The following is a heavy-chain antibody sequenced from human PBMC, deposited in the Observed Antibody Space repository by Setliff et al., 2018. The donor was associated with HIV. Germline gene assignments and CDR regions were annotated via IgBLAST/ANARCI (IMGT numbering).Heavy chain of an antibody. J-gene: IGHJ4*01. CDR1: GYTFTSYP. CDR2: INTSGGSA. V-gene: IGHV1-46*01. CDR3: ARNQGDSSGWYAGDY. D-gene: IGHD6-19*01. Sequence: ASVKVSCKASGYTFTSYPMHWVRQAPGQGLEWMGVINTSGGSAGYAEKFRGRVTMTRDTSTSTVYMDLRNLRSEDTAVYYCARNQGDSSGWYAGDYWGHGTLVTGLL.